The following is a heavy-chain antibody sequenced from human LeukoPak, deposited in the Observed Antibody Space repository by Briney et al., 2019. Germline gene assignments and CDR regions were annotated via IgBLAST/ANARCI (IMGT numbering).Heavy chain of an antibody. J-gene: IGHJ6*03. CDR1: GFTFSSYW. Sequence: GGSLRLSCAASGFTFSSYWMHWVRQAPGKGPVWVSRINSDGSRTSYADSVKGRFTISRDNAKNTLYLQMNSLRAEDTAVYYCARVRGYCSGGSCYSRPYYYYYYMDVWGKGTTVTISS. CDR3: ARVRGYCSGGSCYSRPYYYYYYMDV. V-gene: IGHV3-74*01. D-gene: IGHD2-15*01. CDR2: INSDGSRT.